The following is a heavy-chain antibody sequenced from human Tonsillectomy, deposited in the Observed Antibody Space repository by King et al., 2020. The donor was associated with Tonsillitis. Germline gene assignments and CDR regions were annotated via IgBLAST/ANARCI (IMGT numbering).Heavy chain of an antibody. Sequence: VQLVESGAEVKRPGSSVKVSCKSSGGTFSSHVFSWVRQAPGQGLEWMGGIIPMYGPLTYAQNVRGRVTITADESTSTAYMGLSSLRPEDTAVYYCSLLEDYYMDVWGTGTTVTVSS. CDR1: GGTFSSHV. V-gene: IGHV1-69*01. CDR3: SLLEDYYMDV. CDR2: IIPMYGPL. J-gene: IGHJ6*03. D-gene: IGHD5-24*01.